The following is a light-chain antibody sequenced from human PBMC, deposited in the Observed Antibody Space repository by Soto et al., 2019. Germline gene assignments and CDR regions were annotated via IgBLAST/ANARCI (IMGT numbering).Light chain of an antibody. CDR3: QHYDNLPLT. V-gene: IGKV1-33*01. Sequence: DIQMTQSPSSLSASVGDRVTITCQASQDIRNSLNWYQQKPGKAPKLLIYHASNLQTGAPSRFSGSGSGTDFTFTISSLQPEDIATYYCQHYDNLPLTFGPGTKVDMK. CDR1: QDIRNS. J-gene: IGKJ3*01. CDR2: HAS.